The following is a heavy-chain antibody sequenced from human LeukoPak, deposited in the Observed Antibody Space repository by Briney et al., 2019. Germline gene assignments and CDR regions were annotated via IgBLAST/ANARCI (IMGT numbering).Heavy chain of an antibody. Sequence: GGSLRLSCAASGFTFSSYEMNWVRQAPGKGLEWVSYISSIGSTIYYADSVKGRFTISRDNAKNSLYLQMNSLRAEDTAVYYCARDSLPYDYVWGSYRFFDPWGQGTLVTVSS. CDR2: ISSIGSTI. J-gene: IGHJ5*02. V-gene: IGHV3-48*03. D-gene: IGHD3-16*02. CDR3: ARDSLPYDYVWGSYRFFDP. CDR1: GFTFSSYE.